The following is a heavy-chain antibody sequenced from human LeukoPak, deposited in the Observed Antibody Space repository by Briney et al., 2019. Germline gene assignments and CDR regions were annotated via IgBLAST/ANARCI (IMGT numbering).Heavy chain of an antibody. CDR1: GFTFNRYA. V-gene: IGHV3-21*01. CDR2: ISSSSSYI. J-gene: IGHJ4*02. D-gene: IGHD3-10*01. CDR3: ARDRWFGESLPAHFEY. Sequence: GGSLRLSCAASGFTFNRYAMSWVRQAPGKGLEWVSFISSSSSYIYYADSVKGRFTVSRDNARNSLNLQMNSLRVEDTAFYYCARDRWFGESLPAHFEYWGQGTLVTVSS.